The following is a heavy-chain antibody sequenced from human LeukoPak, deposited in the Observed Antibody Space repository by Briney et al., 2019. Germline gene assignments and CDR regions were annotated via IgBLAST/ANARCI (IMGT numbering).Heavy chain of an antibody. CDR2: IYYSGST. J-gene: IGHJ4*02. CDR3: APGGYYGSGSYPQ. V-gene: IGHV4-30-4*01. CDR1: GGSISSGDYY. D-gene: IGHD3-10*01. Sequence: PSQTLSLTCTVSGGSISSGDYYWSWIRQPPGKGLEWIGYIYYSGSTYYNPSLKSRVTISVDTSKSQFSLKLSSVTAADTAVYYCAPGGYYGSGSYPQWGQGTLVTVSS.